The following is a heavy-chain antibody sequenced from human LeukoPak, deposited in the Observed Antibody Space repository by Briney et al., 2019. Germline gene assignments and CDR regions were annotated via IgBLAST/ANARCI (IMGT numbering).Heavy chain of an antibody. J-gene: IGHJ6*02. Sequence: VASVKVSCKASGGTFSSYAISWVRQAPGQGLEWMGGIIPIFGTANYAQKFQGRVTITTDESTSTAYMELSSLRSEDTAVYYCARGIRHFDGIYGMDVWGQGTTVTVSS. D-gene: IGHD3-9*01. CDR1: GGTFSSYA. V-gene: IGHV1-69*05. CDR2: IIPIFGTA. CDR3: ARGIRHFDGIYGMDV.